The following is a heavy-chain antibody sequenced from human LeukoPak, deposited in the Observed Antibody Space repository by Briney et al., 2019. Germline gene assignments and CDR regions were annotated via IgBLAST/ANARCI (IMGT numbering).Heavy chain of an antibody. J-gene: IGHJ3*02. CDR1: GFTFSNYW. CDR2: INSGGSDT. CDR3: ARVPDPFDI. Sequence: QSGGSLRLSCAASGFTFSNYWMHWVRQAPGKGLVWVSRINSGGSDTTYADSVKGRFTISRDNAKKTLYLQMNSLRAEDTAVYYCARVPDPFDIWGQGTTVTVSS. V-gene: IGHV3-74*01.